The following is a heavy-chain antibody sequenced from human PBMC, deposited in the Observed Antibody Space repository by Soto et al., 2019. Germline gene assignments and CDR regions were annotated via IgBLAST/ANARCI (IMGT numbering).Heavy chain of an antibody. D-gene: IGHD2-21*02. CDR1: GFIFENFG. V-gene: IGHV3-23*01. CDR3: AKNQGGDLVPLATVDWFDP. Sequence: GGSLRLSCAASGFIFENFGMSWVRQAPGKGLEWISSISGSGFKEYYADSVKGRFTIPRDNSKRTVYLELNNLSAEDTAVYHCAKNQGGDLVPLATVDWFDPWGQGSVVTVSS. CDR2: ISGSGFKE. J-gene: IGHJ5*02.